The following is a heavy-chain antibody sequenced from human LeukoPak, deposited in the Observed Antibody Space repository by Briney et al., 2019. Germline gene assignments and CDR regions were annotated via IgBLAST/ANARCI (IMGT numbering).Heavy chain of an antibody. CDR2: IYYSGST. CDR3: AREDSYSSSWHQFDY. CDR1: GGSISSSSYY. J-gene: IGHJ4*02. D-gene: IGHD6-13*01. V-gene: IGHV4-39*07. Sequence: SETLSLTCTVSGGSISSSSYYWGWIRQPPGKGLEWIGSIYYSGSTYYNPSLKSRVTISVDTSKNQFSLNLSSVTAADTAVYYCAREDSYSSSWHQFDYWGQGTLVTVSS.